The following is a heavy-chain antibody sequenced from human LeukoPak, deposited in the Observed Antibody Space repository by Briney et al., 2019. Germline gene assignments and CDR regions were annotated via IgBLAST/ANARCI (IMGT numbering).Heavy chain of an antibody. CDR3: ARAPHSYDAFDI. V-gene: IGHV4-34*01. CDR1: GGSFSGYY. J-gene: IGHJ3*02. D-gene: IGHD5-18*01. CDR2: INHSGST. Sequence: SETLSLTCGVYGGSFSGYYWTWIRQPPGKGLEWIGEINHSGSTNYNPSLKSRVTMSLDTSKNQFSLKLSSVTAADTAVYYCARAPHSYDAFDIWGQGTMVTVSS.